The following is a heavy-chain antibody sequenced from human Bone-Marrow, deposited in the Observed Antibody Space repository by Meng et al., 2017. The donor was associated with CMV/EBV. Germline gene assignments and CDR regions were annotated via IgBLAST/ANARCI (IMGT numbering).Heavy chain of an antibody. CDR3: ARGLRDVDTAYNYYYYYGMDV. J-gene: IGHJ6*02. V-gene: IGHV4-59*01. CDR1: GGSISRYY. CDR2: IYYSGST. D-gene: IGHD5-18*01. Sequence: SETLSLTCTVSGGSISRYYWSWIRQPPGKGLEWIGYIYYSGSTNYNPPLKSRVTISVDTSKNQFSLKLSSVTAADTAVYYCARGLRDVDTAYNYYYYYGMDVWGQGTTVTVSS.